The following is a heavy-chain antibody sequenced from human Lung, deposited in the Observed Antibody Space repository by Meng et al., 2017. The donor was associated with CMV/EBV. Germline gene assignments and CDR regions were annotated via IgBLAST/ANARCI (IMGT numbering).Heavy chain of an antibody. J-gene: IGHJ4*02. CDR3: VQTFGENIDYFDY. CDR2: IRNDATNK. CDR1: GVTFSRYG. D-gene: IGHD3-10*01. V-gene: IGHV3-30*02. Sequence: GESLKISCAVSGVTFSRYGMHWVRQAPGKGLEWVAFIRNDATNKFYADSVKGRFSISRDNSKNTLFLQMSPLRVEDTAVYYCVQTFGENIDYFDYWCQGTLVTVSS.